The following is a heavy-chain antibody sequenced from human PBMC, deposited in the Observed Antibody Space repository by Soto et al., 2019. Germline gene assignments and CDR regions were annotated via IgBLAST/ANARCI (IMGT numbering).Heavy chain of an antibody. CDR1: GYTFTSYA. D-gene: IGHD2-15*01. J-gene: IGHJ6*02. Sequence: GASVKVSCKASGYTFTSYAMHWVRQAPGQRLEWMGWINAGNGNTKYSQKFQGRVTITRDTSASTAYMELSSLRSEDTAVYYCARASIVVVVASYYYGMDVWGQGTTVTVSS. V-gene: IGHV1-3*01. CDR3: ARASIVVVVASYYYGMDV. CDR2: INAGNGNT.